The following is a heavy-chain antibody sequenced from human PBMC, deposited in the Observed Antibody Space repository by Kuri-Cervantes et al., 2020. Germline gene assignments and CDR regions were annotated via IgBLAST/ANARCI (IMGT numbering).Heavy chain of an antibody. D-gene: IGHD3-3*01. CDR2: IIPIFGTA. CDR1: VGTFSSYA. J-gene: IGHJ6*03. CDR3: ASSSITIFGVVTTPYYYYMDV. V-gene: IGHV1-69*05. Sequence: SVKVSCKASVGTFSSYAISWVRQAPGQGLEWMGGIIPIFGTANYAQKFQGRVTITTDESTSTAYMELSSLRSEDTAVYYCASSSITIFGVVTTPYYYYMDVWGKGTTVTVSS.